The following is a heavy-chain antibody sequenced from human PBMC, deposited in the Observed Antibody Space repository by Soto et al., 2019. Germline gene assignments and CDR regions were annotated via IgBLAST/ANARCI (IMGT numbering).Heavy chain of an antibody. D-gene: IGHD2-21*01. J-gene: IGHJ5*02. V-gene: IGHV5-51*01. Sequence: PGASLKISCKVSGYNFDTSWSGWVRQMPGKGLEWIGIIFPADSDTRYSPSFQGQVTLSVDKSISTAFLQWSSLRALDTAIYYCARYQVVIDEINWFDPWGQGTQVTVSS. CDR2: IFPADSDT. CDR3: ARYQVVIDEINWFDP. CDR1: GYNFDTSW.